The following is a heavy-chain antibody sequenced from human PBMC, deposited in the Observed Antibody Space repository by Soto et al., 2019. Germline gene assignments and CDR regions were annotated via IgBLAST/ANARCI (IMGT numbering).Heavy chain of an antibody. CDR1: GGIFSSYA. CDR2: ISAYNGNT. CDR3: ARCLGGWYVHDDFDI. D-gene: IGHD6-19*01. V-gene: IGHV1-18*01. J-gene: IGHJ3*02. Sequence: ASVKVSCKASGGIFSSYAISWVRQAPGQGLEWMGGISAYNGNTNYAQKLQGRVTMTTDTSTSTAYMELRSLRSDDTAVYYCARCLGGWYVHDDFDIWGQGTMVTVSS.